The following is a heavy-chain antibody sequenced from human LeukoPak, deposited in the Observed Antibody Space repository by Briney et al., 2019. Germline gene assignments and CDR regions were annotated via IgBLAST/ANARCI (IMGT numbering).Heavy chain of an antibody. V-gene: IGHV3-23*01. J-gene: IGHJ4*02. D-gene: IGHD1-14*01. CDR2: ISGSGGST. Sequence: GGSLRLSCAASGFTFSSYAMSWVCQAPGKGLEWVSDISGSGGSTYYADSVKGRFTISRDNSKNTLYLQMNSLRAEDTAVYYCAKRVTTSKYFDYWGQGTLVTVSS. CDR1: GFTFSSYA. CDR3: AKRVTTSKYFDY.